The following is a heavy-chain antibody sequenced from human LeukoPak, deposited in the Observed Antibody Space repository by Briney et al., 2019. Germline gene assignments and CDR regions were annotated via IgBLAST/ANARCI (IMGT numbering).Heavy chain of an antibody. J-gene: IGHJ5*02. CDR3: ARGETPVNILFGRFDP. D-gene: IGHD4-17*01. CDR2: ISSSGSSI. V-gene: IGHV3-48*03. CDR1: GFTFRDYD. Sequence: PGGSLRLSCAASGFTFRDYDINWVRQAPGKGLEWIAYISSSGSSIYYADSVKGRFTISRDNANNSLSLLMNSLRAEDTAVYYCARGETPVNILFGRFDPWGQGTLVTVSS.